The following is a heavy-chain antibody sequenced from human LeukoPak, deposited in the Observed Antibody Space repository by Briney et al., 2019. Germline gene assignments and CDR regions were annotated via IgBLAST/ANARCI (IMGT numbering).Heavy chain of an antibody. V-gene: IGHV4-39*01. Sequence: GSLRLSCAASGFTFSGYSMNWVRQPPGKGLEWIGSIYYSGSTYYNPSLKSRVTISVDTSKNQFSLKLSSVTAADTAVYYCARRSLYYLDYWGQGTLVTVSS. CDR1: GFTFSGYSMN. CDR3: ARRSLYYLDY. CDR2: IYYSGST. J-gene: IGHJ4*02.